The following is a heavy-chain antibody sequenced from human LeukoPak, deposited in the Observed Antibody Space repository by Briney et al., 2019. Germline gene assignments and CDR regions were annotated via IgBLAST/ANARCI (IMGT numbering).Heavy chain of an antibody. J-gene: IGHJ4*02. Sequence: ASVKVSCKASGYTFTSYGISWVRQAPGQGLEWMGWINPNSGGTNYAQKFQGRVTMTRDTSISTAYMELSRLRSDDTAVYYCAREATYSGYKGDWGQGTLVTVSS. D-gene: IGHD5-12*01. V-gene: IGHV1-2*02. CDR2: INPNSGGT. CDR1: GYTFTSYG. CDR3: AREATYSGYKGD.